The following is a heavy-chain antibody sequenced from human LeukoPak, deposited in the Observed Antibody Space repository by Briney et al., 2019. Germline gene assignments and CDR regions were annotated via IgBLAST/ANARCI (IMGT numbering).Heavy chain of an antibody. CDR1: GYTFTGYY. CDR2: INPNSGGT. CDR3: ARAPPRGNYEDAFDI. V-gene: IGHV1-2*02. J-gene: IGHJ3*02. Sequence: ASVKVSCKASGYTFTGYYMHWVRQAPGQGLEWMGWINPNSGGTNYAQKFQGRVTMTRDTSISTAYMELSRLRSDDTAVYYCARAPPRGNYEDAFDIWGQGTMVTVSS. D-gene: IGHD1-7*01.